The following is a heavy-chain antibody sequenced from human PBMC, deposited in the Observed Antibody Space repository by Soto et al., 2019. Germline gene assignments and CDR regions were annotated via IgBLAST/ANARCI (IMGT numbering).Heavy chain of an antibody. CDR2: IYYSGST. CDR1: GGSISSYY. CDR3: ARGGVVGAPRFDY. Sequence: SETLSLTCTVSGGSISSYYWSWIRQPPGKGLEWIGYIYYSGSTNYNPSLKSRVTISVDTSKNQFSLKLSSVTAADTAVYYCARGGVVGAPRFDYWGQGTPVTVSS. D-gene: IGHD1-26*01. J-gene: IGHJ4*02. V-gene: IGHV4-59*12.